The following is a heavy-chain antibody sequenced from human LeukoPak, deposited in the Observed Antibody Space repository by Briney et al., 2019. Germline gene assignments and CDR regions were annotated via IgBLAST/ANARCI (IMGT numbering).Heavy chain of an antibody. CDR1: GYTFTSYY. CDR2: INPSGGST. CDR3: ARDDSSGYYPYYFDY. D-gene: IGHD3-22*01. J-gene: IGHJ4*02. V-gene: IGHV1-46*01. Sequence: ASVKVSCKASGYTFTSYYMHWVRQAPGQGLEWMGIINPSGGSTSYAQKFQGRVTMTRDMSTSTVYMELSSLRSEDTAVYYCARDDSSGYYPYYFDYWGQGTLVTVSS.